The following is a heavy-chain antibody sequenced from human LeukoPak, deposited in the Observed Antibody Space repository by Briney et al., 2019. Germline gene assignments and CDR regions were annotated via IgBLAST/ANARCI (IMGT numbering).Heavy chain of an antibody. D-gene: IGHD3-10*01. Sequence: GESLKISCKASGYTFTHQWIGWVRQKSGSGLEWMETICPRDSDTRYSPSFQGHVSISADTSINTAYLEWSRLEASDTAIYYCARHSDVIGAIWGQGTLVTVSS. J-gene: IGHJ4*02. CDR3: ARHSDVIGAI. CDR1: GYTFTHQW. CDR2: ICPRDSDT. V-gene: IGHV5-51*01.